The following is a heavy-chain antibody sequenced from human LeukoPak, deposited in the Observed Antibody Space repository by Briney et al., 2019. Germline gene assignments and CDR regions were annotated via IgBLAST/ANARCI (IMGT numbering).Heavy chain of an antibody. V-gene: IGHV3-7*01. Sequence: GGSLRLSCAASGFTFSSYEMNWVRQAPGKGLEWVVNIKQDGSEKYYVGSGKGRLPSSRENAKNSLYLQMNSLRAEDTAVYYCVRARRGRITMVRGVPHYLDYWGQGTLVTVSS. CDR3: VRARRGRITMVRGVPHYLDY. D-gene: IGHD3-10*01. J-gene: IGHJ4*02. CDR2: IKQDGSEK. CDR1: GFTFSSYE.